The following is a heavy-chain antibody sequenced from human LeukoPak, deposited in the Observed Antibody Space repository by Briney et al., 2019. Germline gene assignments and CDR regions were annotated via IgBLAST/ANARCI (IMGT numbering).Heavy chain of an antibody. CDR1: GFTFSSYA. CDR3: ARQAYGDPAPHWYFDL. V-gene: IGHV3-30*04. Sequence: GRSLRLSCAASGFTFSSYAMHWVRQAPGKGLEWVAVISYDGSNKYYADSVKGRFTISRDNSKNTLYLQMNSLRAEDTAVYYCARQAYGDPAPHWYFDLWGRGTLVTVSS. D-gene: IGHD4-17*01. CDR2: ISYDGSNK. J-gene: IGHJ2*01.